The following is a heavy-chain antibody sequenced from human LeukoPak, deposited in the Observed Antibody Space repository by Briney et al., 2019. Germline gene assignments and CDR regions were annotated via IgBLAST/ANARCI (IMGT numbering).Heavy chain of an antibody. V-gene: IGHV3-30*02. D-gene: IGHD1-26*01. J-gene: IGHJ3*02. CDR1: GFTFSSYG. CDR2: IRYDGSNK. CDR3: AKGLGSFDAFDI. Sequence: GGSLRLSCAASGFTFSSYGMHWVRQAPGKGLEWVAFIRYDGSNKYYADSVKGRFTISRDNSKNTLYLQMNSLRAEDTAVYYCAKGLGSFDAFDIWGQGTMVTVSS.